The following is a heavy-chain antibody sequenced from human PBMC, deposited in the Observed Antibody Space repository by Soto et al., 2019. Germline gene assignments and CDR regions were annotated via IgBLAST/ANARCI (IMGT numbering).Heavy chain of an antibody. J-gene: IGHJ4*02. V-gene: IGHV4-59*08. D-gene: IGHD6-25*01. Sequence: QVQLQESGPGLVKPSETLSLTCTVSGGSISSYYWSWIRQPPGKGLEWIGYMYYSGSTNYNPSLKSRVTISVDTSKNPFSLNLSSVTAADTAVYFWARLGSNPAGGFDYWGQGTLVTVSS. CDR2: MYYSGST. CDR1: GGSISSYY. CDR3: ARLGSNPAGGFDY.